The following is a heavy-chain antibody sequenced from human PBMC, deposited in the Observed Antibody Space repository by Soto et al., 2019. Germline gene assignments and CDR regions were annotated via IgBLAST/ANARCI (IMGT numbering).Heavy chain of an antibody. Sequence: GGSLRLSCAASGFTVSSNYMSWVRQAPGKGLEWVSVIYSGGSTYYADSVKGRFTISRHNSKNTLYLQMNSLRAEDTAVYYCARVRYSGYDRGYYFDYWGQGTLVTVSS. CDR3: ARVRYSGYDRGYYFDY. CDR1: GFTVSSNY. D-gene: IGHD5-12*01. V-gene: IGHV3-53*04. CDR2: IYSGGST. J-gene: IGHJ4*02.